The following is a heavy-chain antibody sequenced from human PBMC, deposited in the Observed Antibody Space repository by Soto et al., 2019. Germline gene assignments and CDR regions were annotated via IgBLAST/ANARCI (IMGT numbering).Heavy chain of an antibody. V-gene: IGHV2-26*01. CDR1: GFSLSNARMG. CDR2: IFSNDEK. CDR3: ARITVEYYYDSSGYYYYGMDV. D-gene: IGHD3-22*01. Sequence: QVTLKESGPVLVKPTETLTLTCTVSGFSLSNARMGVSWIRQPPGKALEWLAHIFSNDEKSYSTSLKSRLTISKDTSKSQVVLTMTNMDPVDTATYYYARITVEYYYDSSGYYYYGMDVWGQGTTVTVSS. J-gene: IGHJ6*02.